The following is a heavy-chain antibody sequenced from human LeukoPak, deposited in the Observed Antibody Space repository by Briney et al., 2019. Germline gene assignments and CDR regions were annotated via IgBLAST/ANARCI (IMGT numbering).Heavy chain of an antibody. J-gene: IGHJ1*01. CDR2: ISWNSGSI. D-gene: IGHD2-2*02. CDR3: AKVDGYCSSTSCYRDAEYFQH. CDR1: GFTFDDYA. Sequence: GSSLRLSCAASGFTFDDYAMHWVRQAPGKGLEWVSGISWNSGSIGYADSVKGRFTISRDNAKNSLYLQMNSLRAEDTALYYCAKVDGYCSSTSCYRDAEYFQHWGQGTLVTVSS. V-gene: IGHV3-9*01.